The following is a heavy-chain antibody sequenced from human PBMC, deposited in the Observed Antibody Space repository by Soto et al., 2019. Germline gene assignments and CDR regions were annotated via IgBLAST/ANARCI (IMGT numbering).Heavy chain of an antibody. CDR1: GFTFGDYA. V-gene: IGHV3-9*01. Sequence: EVQLVESGGGLVQPGRSLRLSCAASGFTFGDYAMHWVRQSPGKGLEWVSGISWNSVSRFYAAAVKGGFTISRDNAQNSLSLQMNSLTSDDTALYYCAQVAVIGRLFYYYYMDVWGQGVTVTVSS. CDR3: AQVAVIGRLFYYYYMDV. J-gene: IGHJ6*03. CDR2: ISWNSVSR. D-gene: IGHD3-22*01.